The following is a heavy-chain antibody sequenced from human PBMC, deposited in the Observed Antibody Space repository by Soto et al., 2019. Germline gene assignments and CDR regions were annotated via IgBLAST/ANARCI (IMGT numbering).Heavy chain of an antibody. Sequence: PGGSLRLSCAASGFTFSSYGMHWVRQAPGKGLEWVAVISYDGSNKYYADSVKGRFTISRDYSKNTLYLQMNSLRVEDTALYYCAKDRLAYCSGDCYPPSYFDYWGQGTLVTVSS. CDR2: ISYDGSNK. J-gene: IGHJ4*02. V-gene: IGHV3-30*18. D-gene: IGHD2-21*02. CDR3: AKDRLAYCSGDCYPPSYFDY. CDR1: GFTFSSYG.